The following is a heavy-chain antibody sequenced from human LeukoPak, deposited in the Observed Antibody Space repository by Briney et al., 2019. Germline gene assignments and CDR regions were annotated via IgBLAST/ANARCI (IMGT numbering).Heavy chain of an antibody. J-gene: IGHJ4*02. CDR1: GGSISSYY. V-gene: IGHV4-4*09. Sequence: SETLSLTCTVSGGSISSYYWSWIRQPPGKGLEWIGYIYTSGSTNYNPSLKSRVTISVDTSKNQFSLKLSSVTAADTAVYYWARALPTYYDCWSGYRPYYFDYWGQGTLVTVSS. CDR2: IYTSGST. D-gene: IGHD3-3*01. CDR3: ARALPTYYDCWSGYRPYYFDY.